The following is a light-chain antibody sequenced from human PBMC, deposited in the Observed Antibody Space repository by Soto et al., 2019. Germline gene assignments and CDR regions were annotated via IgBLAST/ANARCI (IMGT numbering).Light chain of an antibody. CDR1: SSDVGGYNY. CDR2: EVN. CDR3: SSYKSSSTGV. J-gene: IGLJ1*01. V-gene: IGLV2-14*01. Sequence: QSVLTQPASVSGSPGQSITISCTGTSSDVGGYNYVSWYQQHPGKAPKLMIYEVNYRPSGVSNRFSGSKSGNTASLTISGLQDEEEAAYYCSSYKSSSTGVFGTGTKVTVL.